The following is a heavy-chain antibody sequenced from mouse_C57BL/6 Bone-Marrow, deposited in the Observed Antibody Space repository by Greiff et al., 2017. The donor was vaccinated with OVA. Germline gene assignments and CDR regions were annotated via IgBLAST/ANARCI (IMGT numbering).Heavy chain of an antibody. D-gene: IGHD2-5*01. J-gene: IGHJ2*01. CDR2: LYPGSGST. CDR1: GYTFTSYW. V-gene: IGHV1-55*01. CDR3: ARWISYYSNFYYFDY. Sequence: VQLQQPGAELVKPGASVKMSCKASGYTFTSYWITWVKQRPGQGLEWIGDLYPGSGSTNYNEKFKSKATLTVDTSSSTAYMQLSSLTSEDSAVYYCARWISYYSNFYYFDYWGQGTTLTVSS.